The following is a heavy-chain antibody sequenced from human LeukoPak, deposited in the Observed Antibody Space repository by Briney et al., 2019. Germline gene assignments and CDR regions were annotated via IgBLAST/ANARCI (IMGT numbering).Heavy chain of an antibody. Sequence: GGSLRLSCAASGFTFSSYGMHWGRQAPGKGLEWVAVISYDGSNKYYADSVKGRFTISRDNSKNTLYLQMNSLRAEDTAVYYCARDRERYYYDSSGVDYWGQGTLVTVSS. CDR1: GFTFSSYG. CDR2: ISYDGSNK. D-gene: IGHD3-22*01. CDR3: ARDRERYYYDSSGVDY. V-gene: IGHV3-30*03. J-gene: IGHJ4*02.